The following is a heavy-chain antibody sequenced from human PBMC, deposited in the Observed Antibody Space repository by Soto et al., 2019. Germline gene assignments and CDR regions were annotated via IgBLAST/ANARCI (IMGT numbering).Heavy chain of an antibody. V-gene: IGHV4-30-4*01. Sequence: SETLSLTCTVSGGSISSGRYYWSWIRQYPGEALEWIGNIYYSGSTYYNPSLRSRVTISVDGSKNQFSLKVNSVTAADTAVYYCARGRLVPAVNFDYWGLGTLVTVSS. D-gene: IGHD2-2*01. J-gene: IGHJ4*02. CDR1: GGSISSGRYY. CDR3: ARGRLVPAVNFDY. CDR2: IYYSGST.